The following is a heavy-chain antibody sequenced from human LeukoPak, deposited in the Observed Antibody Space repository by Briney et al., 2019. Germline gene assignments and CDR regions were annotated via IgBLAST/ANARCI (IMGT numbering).Heavy chain of an antibody. CDR1: GFTFSSYS. CDR2: ISSSSSYI. V-gene: IGHV3-21*04. Sequence: GGSLRLSCAASGFTFSSYSMNWVRQAPGKGLEWVLSISSSSSYIYYADSVKGRFTISRDNSKNTLYLQMNSLRAEDTAVYYCASLSTRITIFGVGGAFDIWGQGTTVTVSS. D-gene: IGHD3-3*01. J-gene: IGHJ3*02. CDR3: ASLSTRITIFGVGGAFDI.